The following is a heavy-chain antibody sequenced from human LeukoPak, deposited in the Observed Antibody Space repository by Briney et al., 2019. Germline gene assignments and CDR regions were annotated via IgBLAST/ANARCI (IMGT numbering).Heavy chain of an antibody. CDR1: GFTFSSYS. D-gene: IGHD3-3*01. CDR3: ARDDFWSGYPFDY. Sequence: GGSLRLSCAASGFTFSSYSMNWVRQAPGKGLEWVSYISSSSSTIYYADSVKGRFTISRDNAKNSLYLQMNSLRAEDTAVYYCARDDFWSGYPFDYWGQGTPVTVSS. J-gene: IGHJ4*02. CDR2: ISSSSSTI. V-gene: IGHV3-48*01.